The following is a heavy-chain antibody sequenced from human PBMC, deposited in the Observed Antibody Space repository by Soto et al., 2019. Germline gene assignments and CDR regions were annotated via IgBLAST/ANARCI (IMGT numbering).Heavy chain of an antibody. CDR2: INPNSGGT. D-gene: IGHD2-2*01. CDR3: ARVVGYCSSTSCYYYYGMDV. CDR1: GYTFTGYY. J-gene: IGHJ6*02. Sequence: GSVKVSCKASGYTFTGYYMHWVRQAPGQGLEWMGWINPNSGGTNYAQKFQGRVTMTRDTSISTAYMELSRLRSDDTAVYYCARVVGYCSSTSCYYYYGMDVWGQGTTVTVSS. V-gene: IGHV1-2*02.